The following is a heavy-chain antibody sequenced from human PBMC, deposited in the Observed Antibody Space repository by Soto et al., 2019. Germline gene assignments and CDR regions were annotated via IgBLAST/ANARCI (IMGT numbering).Heavy chain of an antibody. D-gene: IGHD2-15*01. CDR2: IKHRGTF. CDR1: AGSFINYS. V-gene: IGHV4-34*01. J-gene: IGHJ5*02. Sequence: SDTLSLRRKVNAGSFINYSYNWIRQAPGKGLEWIGEIKHRGTFNYNPSLKSRVTLSIDTSRNQFSLMLKSVTAADTAVYYCAIGGGFIIGRMAWFDPWGQGTLVTVSS. CDR3: AIGGGFIIGRMAWFDP.